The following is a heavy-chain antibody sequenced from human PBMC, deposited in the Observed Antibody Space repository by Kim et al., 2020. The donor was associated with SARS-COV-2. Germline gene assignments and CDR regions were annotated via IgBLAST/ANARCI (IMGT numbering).Heavy chain of an antibody. CDR3: ARAGLGGISDADFDY. CDR1: VYTFTSYG. Sequence: ASVKVSCKASVYTFTSYGITWVRQAPGQGLEWMGWINTYTGNPNYSQSLPGRVVITTDTSARTAYMDLRSLLSGDTAAYDCARAGLGGISDADFDYLVQG. CDR2: INTYTGNP. V-gene: IGHV1-18*01. J-gene: IGHJ4*02. D-gene: IGHD2-15*01.